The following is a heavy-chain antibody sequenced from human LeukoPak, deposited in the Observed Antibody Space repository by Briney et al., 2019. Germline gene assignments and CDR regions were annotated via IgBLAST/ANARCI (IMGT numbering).Heavy chain of an antibody. CDR2: VSPDGGEI. CDR1: GFTFSNAW. D-gene: IGHD1-26*01. J-gene: IGHJ4*02. Sequence: GGSLRLSCAASGFTFSNAWMTWVRQAPGKGLEWVASVSPDGGEIHYVDSVKGRFTISRDNAKNSLYLQMNSLRAEDTAVYYCARDRSPGGGATHFDNWGQGTLVTVYS. V-gene: IGHV3-7*01. CDR3: ARDRSPGGGATHFDN.